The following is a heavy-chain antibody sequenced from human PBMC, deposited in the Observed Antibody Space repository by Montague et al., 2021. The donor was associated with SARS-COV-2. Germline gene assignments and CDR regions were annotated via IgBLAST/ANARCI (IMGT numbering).Heavy chain of an antibody. CDR3: ARIPVGSKYYFDF. J-gene: IGHJ4*02. D-gene: IGHD2-2*01. CDR2: TYYRSKWYN. Sequence: CAISGDSVSSNIATWNWIGQSPSRGLEWLGRTYYRSKWYNDYAESVKSRITIDPDTSKHQFSLHLNSVTPEDTAVYYCARIPVGSKYYFDFWGQGTLVTVSP. CDR1: GDSVSSNIAT. V-gene: IGHV6-1*01.